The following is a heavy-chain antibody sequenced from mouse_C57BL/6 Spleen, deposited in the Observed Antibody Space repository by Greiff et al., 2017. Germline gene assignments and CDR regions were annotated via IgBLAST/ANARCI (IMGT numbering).Heavy chain of an antibody. J-gene: IGHJ1*03. CDR1: GYTFTGYW. CDR2: IIPGSSST. V-gene: IGHV1-9*01. CDR3: ARFGDVYWYFDV. D-gene: IGHD3-3*01. Sequence: HVQLLQSGAELMKPGASVKLSCKATGYTFTGYWIDWVKQRPGHGLEWIGMIIPGSSSTNYNEKFKGKATFTADTSTNTAYMQLSSLTTEDSAIYYCARFGDVYWYFDVWGTGTTVTVSS.